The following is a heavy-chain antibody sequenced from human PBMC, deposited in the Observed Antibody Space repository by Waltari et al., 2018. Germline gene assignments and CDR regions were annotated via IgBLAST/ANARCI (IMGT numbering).Heavy chain of an antibody. CDR1: GGPLSSYY. D-gene: IGHD7-27*01. Sequence: QVQLQESGSGLVKPSETLSLTCTVSGGPLSSYYWSWIRQPPGKGLEWIGYIYYSGSTNYNPSLKSRVTISVDTSKNQFSLKLSSVTAADTAVYYCARSRTETGAWFDPWGQGTLVTVSS. CDR3: ARSRTETGAWFDP. J-gene: IGHJ5*02. CDR2: IYYSGST. V-gene: IGHV4-59*01.